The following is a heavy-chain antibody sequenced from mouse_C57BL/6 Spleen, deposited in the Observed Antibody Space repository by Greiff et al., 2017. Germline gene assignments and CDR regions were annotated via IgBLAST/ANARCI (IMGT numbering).Heavy chain of an antibody. CDR1: GYTFTSYT. D-gene: IGHD2-3*01. Sequence: SGAELARPGASVKMSCKASGYTFTSYTMHWVKQRPGQGLEWIGYINPSSGYTKYNQKFKDKATLTADKSSSTAYMQLSSLTSEDSAVYYCASGWLLRLDYWGQGTTLTVSS. CDR3: ASGWLLRLDY. CDR2: INPSSGYT. V-gene: IGHV1-4*01. J-gene: IGHJ2*01.